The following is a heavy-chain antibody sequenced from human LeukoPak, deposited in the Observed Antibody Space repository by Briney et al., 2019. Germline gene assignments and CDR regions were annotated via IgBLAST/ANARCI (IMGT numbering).Heavy chain of an antibody. CDR1: GGSFSGYY. V-gene: IGHV4-34*01. D-gene: IGHD6-13*01. J-gene: IGHJ4*02. CDR3: ARGFISSWYNQLDY. Sequence: PSETLSLTCAVYGGSFSGYYWSWIRQPPGKGLEWIGEINHSGSTNYNPSLKSRVTISVDTSKNQFSLKLSSVTAADTAVYYCARGFISSWYNQLDYWGQETLVTVSS. CDR2: INHSGST.